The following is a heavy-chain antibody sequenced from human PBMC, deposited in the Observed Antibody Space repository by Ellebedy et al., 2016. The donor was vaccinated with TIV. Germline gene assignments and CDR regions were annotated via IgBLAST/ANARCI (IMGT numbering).Heavy chain of an antibody. CDR1: GGSISSYY. CDR2: IYSSGST. Sequence: SETLSLTCTVSGGSISSYYWSWIRQPPGKGLEWIGYIYSSGSTNYNTSLKSRVTISVDTSKNKLSLKLSSVTAADTAVYYCARRNRITMVRGVPYDAFDIWGQGTMVTVSS. CDR3: ARRNRITMVRGVPYDAFDI. V-gene: IGHV4-59*08. D-gene: IGHD3-10*01. J-gene: IGHJ3*02.